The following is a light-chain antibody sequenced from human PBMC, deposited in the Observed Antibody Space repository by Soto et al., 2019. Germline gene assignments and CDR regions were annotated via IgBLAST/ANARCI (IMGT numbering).Light chain of an antibody. CDR1: QNVNGW. CDR3: QQYDTRCT. Sequence: DIQMTQSPSTLSASVGDRVTITCRASQNVNGWLAWYQQKPGKAPKLLINKASTLESGVPSRFSGRGFGTEFTLTISSLQTYYFATYYWQQYDTRCTFGQGTKVEVK. V-gene: IGKV1-5*03. J-gene: IGKJ1*01. CDR2: KAS.